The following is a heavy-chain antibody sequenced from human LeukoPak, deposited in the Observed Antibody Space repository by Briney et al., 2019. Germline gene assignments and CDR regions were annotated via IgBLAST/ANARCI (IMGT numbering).Heavy chain of an antibody. J-gene: IGHJ5*02. CDR3: ARENRGYCSSTSCYTARGSWFDP. D-gene: IGHD2-2*02. CDR2: INHSGST. V-gene: IGHV4-34*01. Sequence: SETLSLTCVVYGGSFSGYYWSWIRQPPGKGLEWIGEINHSGSTNYNPSLKSRVTISVDTSKNQFSLKLSSVTAADTAVYYCARENRGYCSSTSCYTARGSWFDPWGQGTLVTVSS. CDR1: GGSFSGYY.